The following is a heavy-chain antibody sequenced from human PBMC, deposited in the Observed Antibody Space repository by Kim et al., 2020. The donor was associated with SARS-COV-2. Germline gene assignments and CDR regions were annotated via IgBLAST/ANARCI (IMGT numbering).Heavy chain of an antibody. CDR2: IRSKAYGGTT. CDR3: TRDDYVWGSYIFDY. J-gene: IGHJ4*02. V-gene: IGHV3-49*03. CDR1: GFTFGDYA. D-gene: IGHD3-16*01. Sequence: GGSLRLSCTASGFTFGDYAMSWFRQAPGKGLEWVGFIRSKAYGGTTEYAASVKGRFTISRDDSKSIAYLQMNSLKTEDTAVYYCTRDDYVWGSYIFDYWGQGTLVTVSS.